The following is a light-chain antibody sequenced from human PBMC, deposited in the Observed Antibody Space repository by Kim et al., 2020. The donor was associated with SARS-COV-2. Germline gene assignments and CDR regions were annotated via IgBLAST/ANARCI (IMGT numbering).Light chain of an antibody. V-gene: IGKV1-33*01. CDR3: QQFDNLSLT. Sequence: ASVGDRVTITCRASRDIANNLNWYQQKPGKAPKVLIYDASNVQTGVPSRFSGTGSGTDFSFIITSLQPEDVATYYCQQFDNLSLTFGGGTKLEI. CDR1: RDIANN. CDR2: DAS. J-gene: IGKJ4*01.